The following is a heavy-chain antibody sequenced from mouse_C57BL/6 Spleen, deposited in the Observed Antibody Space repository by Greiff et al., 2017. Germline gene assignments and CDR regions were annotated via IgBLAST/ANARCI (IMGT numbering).Heavy chain of an antibody. D-gene: IGHD1-1*01. CDR3: GKYYGSSYWDFDG. J-gene: IGHJ1*03. Sequence: QVQLQQPGAELVKPGASVKLSCKASGYTFTSYWMHWVKLRPGRGLEWIGRIDPNSGGTKYNEKFKSKATLTVDKPSSTAYMQRSSLTSEDSAVYYCGKYYGSSYWDFDGWGTGTTVTVSS. CDR2: IDPNSGGT. V-gene: IGHV1-72*01. CDR1: GYTFTSYW.